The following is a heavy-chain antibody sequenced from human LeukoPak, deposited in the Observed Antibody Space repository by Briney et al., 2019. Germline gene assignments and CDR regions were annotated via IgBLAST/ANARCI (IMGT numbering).Heavy chain of an antibody. CDR1: GFTFSNFW. V-gene: IGHV3-74*01. CDR3: ARDMYFRRDSWYDVRSFDN. Sequence: PGGSLRLSCATSGFTFSNFWMHWVRQAPGKGLVWVSRITPDGGGADYMDSVRGRFTISRDNAKNTLYLQMNSLGAEDTAVYYCARDMYFRRDSWYDVRSFDNWGRGTLVTVSS. CDR2: ITPDGGGA. J-gene: IGHJ4*02. D-gene: IGHD3/OR15-3a*01.